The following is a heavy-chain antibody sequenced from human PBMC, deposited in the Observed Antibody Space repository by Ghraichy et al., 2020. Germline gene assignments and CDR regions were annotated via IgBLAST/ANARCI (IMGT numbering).Heavy chain of an antibody. J-gene: IGHJ3*02. CDR2: ISGSGGST. CDR1: GFTFSSYA. CDR3: AKDPGYYDILTGDAFDI. Sequence: GGSLRLSCAASGFTFSSYAMSWVRQAPGKGLEWVSAISGSGGSTYYADSVKGRFTISRDNSKNTLYLQMNSLRAEDTAVYYCAKDPGYYDILTGDAFDIWGQGTMVTVSS. D-gene: IGHD3-9*01. V-gene: IGHV3-23*01.